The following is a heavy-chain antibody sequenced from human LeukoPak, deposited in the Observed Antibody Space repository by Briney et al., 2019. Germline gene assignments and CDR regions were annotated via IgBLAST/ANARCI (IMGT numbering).Heavy chain of an antibody. D-gene: IGHD2-15*01. J-gene: IGHJ4*02. V-gene: IGHV4-34*01. Sequence: SETLSLTCAAYSGSFSGYYWSWIRQPPGKGLEWIGEINDSGSVNCNPSLKNRVTLSVDTSKNQFSLRLSSVAAADTAVYYCARRLVDSGASQVSDDWGQGTLVTVSS. CDR3: ARRLVDSGASQVSDD. CDR2: INDSGSV. CDR1: SGSFSGYY.